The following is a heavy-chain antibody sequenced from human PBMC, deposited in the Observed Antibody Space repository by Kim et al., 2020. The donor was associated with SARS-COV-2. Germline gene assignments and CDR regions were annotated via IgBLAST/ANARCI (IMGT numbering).Heavy chain of an antibody. CDR2: VTSAGRT. CDR3: AKEFGQLAPYNYYGMDL. CDR1: GFTFSSYA. D-gene: IGHD6-6*01. V-gene: IGHV3-23*01. Sequence: GGSLRLSCAASGFTFSSYAMSWVRQAPGKGLDWVSTVTSAGRTYSADSVKGRFTISRDSSSKTLYLQMNRLRAEDTAVYYCAKEFGQLAPYNYYGMDLWGQGTSVIVSS. J-gene: IGHJ6*02.